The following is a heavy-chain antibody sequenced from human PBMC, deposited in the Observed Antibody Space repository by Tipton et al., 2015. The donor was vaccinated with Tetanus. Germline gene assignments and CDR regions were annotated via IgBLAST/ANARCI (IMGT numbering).Heavy chain of an antibody. CDR3: VRDGGSSGWLAY. CDR2: TSGSGNTI. V-gene: IGHV3-11*01. D-gene: IGHD6-19*01. J-gene: IGHJ4*02. CDR1: GFTFSGFY. Sequence: GSLRLSCAGSGFTFSGFYMSWIRQAPGRGLEWVAYTSGSGNTILYSDSVKGRFTVSRDNAKNTLYLQMNSLRVEDTAVYYCVRDGGSSGWLAYWGQGTLVTVSS.